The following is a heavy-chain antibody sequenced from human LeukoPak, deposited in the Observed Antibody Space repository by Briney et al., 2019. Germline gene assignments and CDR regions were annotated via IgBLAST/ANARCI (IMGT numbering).Heavy chain of an antibody. Sequence: SVKVSCKASGGTFSSYAISWVRQAPGQGLEWMGGIIPIFGTANYAQKFQGRVTITTDESTSTAYMELSSLRSEDTAVYYCARDRESYYGSGSYYGIFDYWGQGTLVTVSS. V-gene: IGHV1-69*05. CDR1: GGTFSSYA. CDR3: ARDRESYYGSGSYYGIFDY. J-gene: IGHJ4*02. CDR2: IIPIFGTA. D-gene: IGHD3-10*01.